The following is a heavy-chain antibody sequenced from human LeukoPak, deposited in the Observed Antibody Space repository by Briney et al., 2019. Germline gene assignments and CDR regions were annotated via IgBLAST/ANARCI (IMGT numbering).Heavy chain of an antibody. CDR2: IIPIFGTA. Sequence: GASVKVSCKASGGTFSSYAISWVRQAPGQGLEWMGGIIPIFGTANYAQKFQGRVTITADESMSTAYMELSSLRSEDTAMYYCAREDASGGQNDYWGQGTLVTVSS. V-gene: IGHV1-69*13. CDR3: AREDASGGQNDY. D-gene: IGHD4-23*01. CDR1: GGTFSSYA. J-gene: IGHJ4*02.